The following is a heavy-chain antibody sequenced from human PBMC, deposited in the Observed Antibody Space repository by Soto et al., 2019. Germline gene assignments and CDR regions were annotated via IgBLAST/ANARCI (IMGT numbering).Heavy chain of an antibody. CDR2: ISAYNGNT. J-gene: IGHJ4*02. D-gene: IGHD3-16*02. Sequence: QGQLVQSGAEVKKPGASVKVSCKASGYTFTDFGISWVRQAPGQGLEWMGWISAYNGNTNYAQKAQGRVTMTTDTPTRTAYMELRNLTSADTAVYYCARASATLVNSAYFFDSWGQGTLVTVSS. CDR1: GYTFTDFG. V-gene: IGHV1-18*04. CDR3: ARASATLVNSAYFFDS.